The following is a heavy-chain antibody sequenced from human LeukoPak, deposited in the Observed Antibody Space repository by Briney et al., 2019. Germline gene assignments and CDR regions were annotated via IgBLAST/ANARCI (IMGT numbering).Heavy chain of an antibody. CDR1: GGSISSYY. CDR2: IYYSGST. CDR3: ARKDHRGAENFFDY. V-gene: IGHV4-59*08. Sequence: SETLYLTCTVSGGSISSYYWSWIRQPPGKGLEWIGYIYYSGSTNYNPSLKSRVTISVDTSKNQFSLKLSSVTAADTAVYYCARKDHRGAENFFDYWGQGTLVTVSS. D-gene: IGHD3-10*01. J-gene: IGHJ4*02.